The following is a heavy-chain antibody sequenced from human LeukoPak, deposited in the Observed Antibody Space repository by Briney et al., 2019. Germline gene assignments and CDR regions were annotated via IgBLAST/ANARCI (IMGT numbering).Heavy chain of an antibody. CDR2: IYYSGST. Sequence: PSETLSLTCTVSGGSISSGGYSWSWIRQHPGKGLEWIGYIYYSGSTYYNPSLKSRVTISVDTSKNQFSLKLSSVTAADTAVYYCARDDYDSSGYHYWGQGTLVTVSS. V-gene: IGHV4-31*03. CDR3: ARDDYDSSGYHY. D-gene: IGHD3-22*01. CDR1: GGSISSGGYS. J-gene: IGHJ4*02.